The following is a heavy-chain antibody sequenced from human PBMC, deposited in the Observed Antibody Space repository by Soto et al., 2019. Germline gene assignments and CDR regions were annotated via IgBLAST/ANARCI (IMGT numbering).Heavy chain of an antibody. V-gene: IGHV1-69*01. CDR1: GGTFSSYA. CDR3: ARVGGDGYKSDY. CDR2: IIPIFGTA. Sequence: GASVKVSCKSSGGTFSSYAISWVRPAPGQGLEWMGGIIPIFGTANYAQKFQGRVTITADESTSTAYMELSSLRSEDTAVYCCARVGGDGYKSDYWGQGTLVTVSA. D-gene: IGHD2-21*01. J-gene: IGHJ4*02.